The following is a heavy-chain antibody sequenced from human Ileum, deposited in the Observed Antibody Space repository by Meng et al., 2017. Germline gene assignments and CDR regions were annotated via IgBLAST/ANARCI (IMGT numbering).Heavy chain of an antibody. J-gene: IGHJ5*02. CDR3: ARGFWKSGFDS. CDR1: GDKFPSSKTA. V-gene: IGHV6-1*01. CDR2: TYYTSKWNN. Sequence: GPWQESGPELVKPAQTLSPTCATSGDKFPSSKTAWNRIRQAPSRGLEWLGRTYYTSKWNNDYAVSVRSRITINADTSKSQSSLHLNSVTPEDTAVYYCARGFWKSGFDSWGQGTLVTVSS. D-gene: IGHD3-3*01.